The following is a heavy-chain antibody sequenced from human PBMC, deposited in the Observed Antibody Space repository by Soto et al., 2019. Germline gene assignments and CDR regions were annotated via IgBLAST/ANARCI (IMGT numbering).Heavy chain of an antibody. CDR1: GFSFSDSY. Sequence: GRSLRLSCVVSGFSFSDSYMTWVRQIPGKGLEWIASISGGAFTISYAAAVKGRFTISRDDGHNSLFLQMDSLRAEDTALYYCARDTTRLEHWGQGTLVTVSS. V-gene: IGHV3-11*01. CDR3: ARDTTRLEH. D-gene: IGHD1-1*01. J-gene: IGHJ4*02. CDR2: ISGGAFTI.